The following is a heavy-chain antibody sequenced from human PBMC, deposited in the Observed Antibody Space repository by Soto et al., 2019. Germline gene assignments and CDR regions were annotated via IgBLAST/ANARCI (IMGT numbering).Heavy chain of an antibody. D-gene: IGHD6-19*01. CDR1: GYTFSNYG. Sequence: QVQLVQSGPEVKKPGASVKVSCKTSGYTFSNYGIAWVRQAPGQGLECMGWVSTFNGNAHYAQSLQDRVTMTTDAFTNTVYLELTSLRSDDTGVYYCARLTGYSSGWYATWGQGTLVTVSS. CDR3: ARLTGYSSGWYAT. J-gene: IGHJ5*02. V-gene: IGHV1-18*01. CDR2: VSTFNGNA.